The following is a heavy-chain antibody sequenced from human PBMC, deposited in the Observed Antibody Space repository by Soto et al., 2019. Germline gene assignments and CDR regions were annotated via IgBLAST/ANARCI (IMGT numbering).Heavy chain of an antibody. J-gene: IGHJ4*02. Sequence: GASVKVSCKASGYTFTGYYMHWVRQAPGQGLEWMGWINPNSGGTNYAQKFQGRVTMTRDTSISTAYMELSRLRSDDTAVYYCAREPACSGGSCYPVHSDYWGQGTLVTVSS. CDR1: GYTFTGYY. CDR2: INPNSGGT. CDR3: AREPACSGGSCYPVHSDY. V-gene: IGHV1-2*02. D-gene: IGHD2-15*01.